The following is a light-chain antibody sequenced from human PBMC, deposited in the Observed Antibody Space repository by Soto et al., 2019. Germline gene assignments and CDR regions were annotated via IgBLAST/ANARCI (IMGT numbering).Light chain of an antibody. Sequence: DIQMTQSPSSLSASVGDRVTISCRASESISVSLNWYQQKPGKAPKLLIYGASSLQSGVPSRFSGSGSGTDFTLTISSLQLEDFATYYCQQTYSTAITFGQGTRLEIK. J-gene: IGKJ5*01. V-gene: IGKV1-39*01. CDR1: ESISVS. CDR3: QQTYSTAIT. CDR2: GAS.